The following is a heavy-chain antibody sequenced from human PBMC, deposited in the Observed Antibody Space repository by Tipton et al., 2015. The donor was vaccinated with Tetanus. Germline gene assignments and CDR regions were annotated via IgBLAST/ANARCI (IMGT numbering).Heavy chain of an antibody. D-gene: IGHD5-18*01. V-gene: IGHV3-33*01. CDR1: GSTFSTNA. J-gene: IGHJ6*02. Sequence: SLRLSCAASGSTFSTNAMHWVRQAPGKGLEWVAAIWNDGSYKYYADSVKGRFTVSRDNSKNTLYLEMNSLRAEDTAVYYCARVGISQNAYSYVYHGLDVWGQGTTVTVSS. CDR2: IWNDGSYK. CDR3: ARVGISQNAYSYVYHGLDV.